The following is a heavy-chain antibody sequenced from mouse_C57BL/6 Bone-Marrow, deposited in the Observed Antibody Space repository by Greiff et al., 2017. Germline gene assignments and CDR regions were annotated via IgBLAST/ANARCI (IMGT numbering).Heavy chain of an antibody. V-gene: IGHV1-55*01. Sequence: QVQLQQSGAELVKPGASVKMSCKASGYTFTSYWITWVKQRPGQGLEWIGDIYPGSGSTNYNEKFKSKATLTVDTSSSTAYMQLSSLTSEDSAVYYCARDVLYGSSSGDYWGQGTTLTVSS. CDR1: GYTFTSYW. CDR2: IYPGSGST. J-gene: IGHJ2*01. D-gene: IGHD1-1*01. CDR3: ARDVLYGSSSGDY.